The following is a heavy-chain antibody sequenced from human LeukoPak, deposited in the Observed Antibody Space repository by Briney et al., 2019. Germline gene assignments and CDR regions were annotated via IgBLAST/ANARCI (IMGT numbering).Heavy chain of an antibody. V-gene: IGHV4-59*01. CDR1: GGSISSYY. CDR2: IYYSGST. CDR3: ARDAPSGGAFDI. J-gene: IGHJ3*02. Sequence: SETLSLTCTVSGGSISSYYWSWIRQPPGKGLEWIGYIYYSGSTNYNPSLKSRVTISVDTSKNQFSLKLSSVTAADTAVYYCARDAPSGGAFDIWGQGTMVTVSS. D-gene: IGHD3-10*01.